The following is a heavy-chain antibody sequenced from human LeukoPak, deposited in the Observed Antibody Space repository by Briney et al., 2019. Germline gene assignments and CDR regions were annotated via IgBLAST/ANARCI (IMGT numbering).Heavy chain of an antibody. CDR1: EFTFGSYA. J-gene: IGHJ4*02. CDR2: VSGGGGST. Sequence: GSLRLSCAASEFTFGSYAMNWVRQAPGKVLEWVSAVSGGGGSTYYADSVKGRFTISRDNSRNTVNLQMNSLTVEDTAVYYCAKDLRSSSSRGVFDSWGQGTLVTVSS. V-gene: IGHV3-23*01. D-gene: IGHD6-6*01. CDR3: AKDLRSSSSRGVFDS.